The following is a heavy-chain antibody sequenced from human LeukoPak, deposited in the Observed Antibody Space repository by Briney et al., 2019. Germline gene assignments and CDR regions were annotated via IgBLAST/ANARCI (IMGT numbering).Heavy chain of an antibody. CDR1: GYPFTIWE. D-gene: IGHD1-14*01. J-gene: IGHJ5*02. V-gene: IGHV1-8*01. CDR2: VHPDNGNT. CDR3: ATAPRNDP. Sequence: ASVKVSCKTSGYPFTIWEINWVRQAAGQGLEWLGWVHPDNGNTYYAQRFRGRVTKSRDTSTTTAYMELSGVRSNDTAVYFCATAPRNDPGGQGTLVTVSS.